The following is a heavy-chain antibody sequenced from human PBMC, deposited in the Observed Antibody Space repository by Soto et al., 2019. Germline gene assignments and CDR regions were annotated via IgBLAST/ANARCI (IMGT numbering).Heavy chain of an antibody. CDR1: GYTFTSYG. D-gene: IGHD3-22*01. CDR3: ARDRPWDYDDRSGYYWFDP. Sequence: GASVKVSCKASGYTFTSYGISWVRQAPGQGLEWMGWISAYNGNTNYAQKLQGRVTMTTDTSTSTAYMELRSLRSDDTAGYYCARDRPWDYDDRSGYYWFDPWGQGTLVTVSS. V-gene: IGHV1-18*01. CDR2: ISAYNGNT. J-gene: IGHJ5*02.